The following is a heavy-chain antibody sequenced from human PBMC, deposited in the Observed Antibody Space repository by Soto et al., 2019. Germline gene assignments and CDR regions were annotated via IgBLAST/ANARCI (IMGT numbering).Heavy chain of an antibody. CDR2: IYHSGST. CDR3: ASHYGEVNAFDI. D-gene: IGHD4-17*01. Sequence: QLQLQESGSGLVKPSQTLSLTCAVSGGSISSGGYSWSWIRQPPGKGLEWIGYIYHSGSTYYNPALKSRVTISVDRSKNQFSLKLSSVTAADTAVYYCASHYGEVNAFDIWGQGTMVTVSS. J-gene: IGHJ3*02. V-gene: IGHV4-30-2*01. CDR1: GGSISSGGYS.